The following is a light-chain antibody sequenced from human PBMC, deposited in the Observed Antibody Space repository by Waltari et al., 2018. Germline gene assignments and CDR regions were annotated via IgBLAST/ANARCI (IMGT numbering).Light chain of an antibody. CDR2: EVS. CDR3: SSYAGSNNVV. Sequence: QSALTQPPSASGSPGQSVTISCTGTSNDVGGYNYVSWYPQHPGKAPKLMIYEVSKRHSGVPDRFSGSKSGYTASLTVSGLQAEDEADYFCSSYAGSNNVVFGGGTKLTVL. J-gene: IGLJ2*01. V-gene: IGLV2-8*01. CDR1: SNDVGGYNY.